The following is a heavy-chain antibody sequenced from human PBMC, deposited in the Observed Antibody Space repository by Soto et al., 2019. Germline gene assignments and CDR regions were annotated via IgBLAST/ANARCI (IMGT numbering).Heavy chain of an antibody. J-gene: IGHJ6*02. CDR1: GGTISNYA. CDR2: IIPIFGTA. Sequence: QVQLVQSGAEVKKPGSSVKVSCKASGGTISNYAISWVRQAPGQGLEWMGGIIPIFGTANYAQKLKGRVTITADESTSTAYMELSSLRSEDTAVYYCARGDPGSGMDYYHGMDVWGQGTTVTVSS. V-gene: IGHV1-69*01. D-gene: IGHD3-10*01. CDR3: ARGDPGSGMDYYHGMDV.